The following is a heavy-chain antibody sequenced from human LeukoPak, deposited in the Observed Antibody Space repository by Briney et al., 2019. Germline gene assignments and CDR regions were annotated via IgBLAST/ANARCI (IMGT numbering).Heavy chain of an antibody. V-gene: IGHV3-21*01. CDR1: GFTFSSYS. D-gene: IGHD6-13*01. J-gene: IGHJ5*02. Sequence: GGSLRLSCAASGFTFSSYSMNWVRQAPGKGLEWVSSISSSSYIYYADSVKGRFTISRDNAKNSLYLQMNSLRAEDTAVYYCARHEGLPSSSWYPGVFWFDPWGQGTLVTVSS. CDR2: ISSSSYI. CDR3: ARHEGLPSSSWYPGVFWFDP.